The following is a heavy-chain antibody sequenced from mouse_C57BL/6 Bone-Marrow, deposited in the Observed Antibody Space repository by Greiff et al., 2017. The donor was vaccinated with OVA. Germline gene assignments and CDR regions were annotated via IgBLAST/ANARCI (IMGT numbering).Heavy chain of an antibody. Sequence: VQLQQSGAELVMPGASVKLSCKASGYTFTSYWMHWVKQRPGQGLEWIGEIDPSDSYTNYNQKFKGKSTLTVDKSSSTAYMQLSSLTSEDSAVYYCAIYYKGYFDVWGTGTTVTVSS. D-gene: IGHD2-1*01. CDR1: GYTFTSYW. CDR2: IDPSDSYT. CDR3: AIYYKGYFDV. V-gene: IGHV1-69*01. J-gene: IGHJ1*03.